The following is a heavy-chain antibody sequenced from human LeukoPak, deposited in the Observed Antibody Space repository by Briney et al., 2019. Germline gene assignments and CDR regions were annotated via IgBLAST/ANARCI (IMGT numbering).Heavy chain of an antibody. CDR3: AKDESPMGIAAADY. D-gene: IGHD6-13*01. V-gene: IGHV3-9*01. Sequence: GRSLRLSCAASGFTFDDYAMHWVRQAPGKGLELVSGISWNSGSIGYADSVKGRFTISRDNAKNSLYLQMNSLRAEDTALYYCAKDESPMGIAAADYWGQGTLVTVPS. J-gene: IGHJ4*02. CDR1: GFTFDDYA. CDR2: ISWNSGSI.